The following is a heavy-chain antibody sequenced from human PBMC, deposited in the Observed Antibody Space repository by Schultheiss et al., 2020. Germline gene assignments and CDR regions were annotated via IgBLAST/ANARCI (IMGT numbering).Heavy chain of an antibody. CDR2: ISGSGGST. J-gene: IGHJ4*02. V-gene: IGHV3-23*01. D-gene: IGHD2-2*01. CDR3: ARESAAPFDY. CDR1: GFRFSSYA. Sequence: GGSLRLSCAASGFRFSSYALSWVRQAPGKGLEWVSAISGSGGSTYYADSVKGRFTISRDNAKNSLYLQMNSLRAEDTAVYYCARESAAPFDYWGQGTLVTVSS.